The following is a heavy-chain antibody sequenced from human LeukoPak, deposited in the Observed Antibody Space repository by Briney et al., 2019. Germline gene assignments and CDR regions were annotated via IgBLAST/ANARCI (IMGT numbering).Heavy chain of an antibody. CDR1: GYTFTSYG. CDR3: AREGTYYDILTGYPLAGVRSYYFDY. CDR2: ISAYNGNT. J-gene: IGHJ4*02. V-gene: IGHV1-18*04. Sequence: ASVKVSCKASGYTFTSYGISWVRQAPGQGLEWMGWISAYNGNTNYAQKLQGRVTMTTDTSTNTAYMELRSLRSDDTAVYYCAREGTYYDILTGYPLAGVRSYYFDYWGQGTLVTVSS. D-gene: IGHD3-9*01.